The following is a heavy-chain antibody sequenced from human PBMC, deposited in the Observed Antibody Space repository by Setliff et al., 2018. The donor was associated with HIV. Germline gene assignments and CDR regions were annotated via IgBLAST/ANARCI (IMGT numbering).Heavy chain of an antibody. Sequence: GGSLRLSCADSGFTFSTFWMHWVRQAPGKGLVWVSRINSDGSRINYADSVKGRFTISRDNAKNSLSLHMNSLRAEDTAVYYCARSPGQAATIFDSWGQGTLVTVSS. CDR3: ARSPGQAATIFDS. D-gene: IGHD2-15*01. CDR2: INSDGSRI. V-gene: IGHV3-74*01. J-gene: IGHJ4*02. CDR1: GFTFSTFW.